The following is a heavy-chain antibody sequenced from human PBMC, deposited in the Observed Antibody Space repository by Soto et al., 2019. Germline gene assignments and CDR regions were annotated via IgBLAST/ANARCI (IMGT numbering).Heavy chain of an antibody. V-gene: IGHV3-48*02. Sequence: GGSLRLSCVGSGFSLANFPMNWVRQTPGKGLEWISYISPRGDNIYYTESVKGRFTISRDNARNSLYLQMNSLRDEDAALYYCARGPHPNTGWPYYFDTWARRGPVTVSS. D-gene: IGHD6-19*01. CDR3: ARGPHPNTGWPYYFDT. CDR2: ISPRGDNI. J-gene: IGHJ4*02. CDR1: GFSLANFP.